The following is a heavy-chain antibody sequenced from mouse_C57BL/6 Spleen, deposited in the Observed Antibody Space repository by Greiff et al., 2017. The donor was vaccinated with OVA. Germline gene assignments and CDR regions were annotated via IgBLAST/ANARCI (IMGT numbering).Heavy chain of an antibody. D-gene: IGHD2-4*01. J-gene: IGHJ3*01. V-gene: IGHV1-82*01. Sequence: QVQLKESGPELVKPGASVKISCKASGYAFSSSWMNWVKQRPGKGLEWIGRIYPGDGDTNYNGKFKGKATLTADKSSSTAYMQLSSLTSEDSAVYFCAETYDYAWFAYWGQGTLVTVSA. CDR3: AETYDYAWFAY. CDR2: IYPGDGDT. CDR1: GYAFSSSW.